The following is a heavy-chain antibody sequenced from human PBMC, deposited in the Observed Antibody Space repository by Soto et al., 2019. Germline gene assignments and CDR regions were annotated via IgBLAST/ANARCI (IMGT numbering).Heavy chain of an antibody. CDR1: GYSFTNYW. Sequence: PGESLKISCKGSGYSFTNYWISWVRQMPGKGLEWMGRIDPTDSYTNYSPSFQGRVTISVDKSISSAYLQWSSLKASDTAMYYCARHVPPLYSDSSVYWIDDWGQGTTVTVSS. D-gene: IGHD3-22*01. J-gene: IGHJ4*02. CDR3: ARHVPPLYSDSSVYWIDD. CDR2: IDPTDSYT. V-gene: IGHV5-10-1*01.